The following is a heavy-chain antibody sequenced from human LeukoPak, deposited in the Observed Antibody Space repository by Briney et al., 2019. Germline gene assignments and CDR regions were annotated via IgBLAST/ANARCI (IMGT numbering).Heavy chain of an antibody. CDR3: AKVQQWLVQGYFDY. CDR1: EFTFSSYA. J-gene: IGHJ4*02. V-gene: IGHV3-23*01. CDR2: ISGSGGST. D-gene: IGHD6-19*01. Sequence: GGSLRLSCAASEFTFSSYAMSWVRQAPGKGLEWVSAISGSGGSTYYADSVKGRFTISRDNSKNTLYLQMNSLRAEDTAVYYCAKVQQWLVQGYFDYWGQGTLVTVSS.